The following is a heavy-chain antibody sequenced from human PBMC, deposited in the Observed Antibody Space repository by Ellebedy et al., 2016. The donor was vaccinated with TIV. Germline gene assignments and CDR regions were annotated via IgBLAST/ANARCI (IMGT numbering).Heavy chain of an antibody. CDR1: GGPISSGGYS. D-gene: IGHD2-2*01. CDR3: ARYCSSTSCNTHWYLDL. V-gene: IGHV4-30-2*01. J-gene: IGHJ2*01. CDR2: IYHSGST. Sequence: SETLSLTXAVSGGPISSGGYSWSWIRQPPGKGLEWIGYIYHSGSTFYNPSLRSRVTISVDRSKNQFSLKLSSVTAADTAMYYCARYCSSTSCNTHWYLDLWGRGTLVTVSS.